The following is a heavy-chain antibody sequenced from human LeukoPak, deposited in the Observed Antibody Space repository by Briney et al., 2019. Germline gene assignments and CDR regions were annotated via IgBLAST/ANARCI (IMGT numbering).Heavy chain of an antibody. D-gene: IGHD3-10*01. V-gene: IGHV4-30-2*01. CDR2: IYHSGST. CDR3: ARALMVRGAADAFDI. J-gene: IGHJ3*02. CDR1: GFTFSSYG. Sequence: LRLSCAASGFTFSSYGMHWIRQPPGKGLEWIGYIYHSGSTYYNPSLKSRVTISVDRSKNQFSLKLSSVTAADTAVYYCARALMVRGAADAFDIWGQGTMVTVSS.